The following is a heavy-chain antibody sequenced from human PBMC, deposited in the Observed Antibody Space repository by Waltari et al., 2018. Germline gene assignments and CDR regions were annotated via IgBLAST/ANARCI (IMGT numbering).Heavy chain of an antibody. CDR2: VVPEDGET. V-gene: IGHV1-69-2*01. Sequence: EVQLVQSGAEVKKPGATVKISCKASGYTFTDYYMHWVQQAPGKGLEWMGRVVPEDGETIYAERFQGRVTITADTSTDTAYMELSSLRSEDTAVYYCATCSSGTTVVIVFDYWGQGTLVTVSS. J-gene: IGHJ4*02. CDR1: GYTFTDYY. D-gene: IGHD4-17*01. CDR3: ATCSSGTTVVIVFDY.